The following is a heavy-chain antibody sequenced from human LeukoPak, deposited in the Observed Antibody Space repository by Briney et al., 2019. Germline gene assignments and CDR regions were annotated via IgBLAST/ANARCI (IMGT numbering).Heavy chain of an antibody. Sequence: SETLSLICTVSGGSISSHYWSWIRQPPGKGLEWIGYIYYSGSTNYNPSLKSRVTISVDTSKNQFSLKLSSVTAADTAVYYCARVNYYYYMDVWGKGTTVTVSS. CDR3: ARVNYYYYMDV. CDR2: IYYSGST. V-gene: IGHV4-59*11. CDR1: GGSISSHY. J-gene: IGHJ6*03.